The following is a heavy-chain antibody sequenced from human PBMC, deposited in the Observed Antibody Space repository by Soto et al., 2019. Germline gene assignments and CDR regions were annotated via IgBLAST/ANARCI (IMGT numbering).Heavy chain of an antibody. CDR2: IYPGDSDT. D-gene: IGHD3-16*01. CDR3: ARSGDYIWGSSVYFDY. Sequence: PGESLKISCKGAGDSFTSYGIGWVRQMPGKGLEWMGIIYPGDSDTRYSPSFQGQVTISADKSISTAYLQWSSLKASDTAMYYCARSGDYIWGSSVYFDYWGQGTLVTVSS. J-gene: IGHJ4*02. V-gene: IGHV5-51*01. CDR1: GDSFTSYG.